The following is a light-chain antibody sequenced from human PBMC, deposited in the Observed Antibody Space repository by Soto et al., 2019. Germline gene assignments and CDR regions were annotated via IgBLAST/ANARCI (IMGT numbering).Light chain of an antibody. CDR3: QQYKRPWT. V-gene: IGKV1-5*01. Sequence: THSTLSASVGDRVTITCRASQSISSWLAWYQQKPGKAPKLLIYDASSLESGVPSRFSGSGSGTEFTLTISSLQPDDFATYYCQQYKRPWTFGQGLRVDIK. CDR1: QSISSW. CDR2: DAS. J-gene: IGKJ1*01.